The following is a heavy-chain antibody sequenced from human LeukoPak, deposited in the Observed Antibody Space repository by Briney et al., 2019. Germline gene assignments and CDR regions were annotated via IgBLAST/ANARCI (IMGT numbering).Heavy chain of an antibody. CDR2: ISSSGSTI. Sequence: GSLRLSCAASGFIFSSYGMFWVRQAPGKGLEWVSYISSSGSTIYYADSVQGRFTISRDNAKNSLYLQMSSLRAEDTAVYYCARNDYNFDYWGQGTLVTVSS. CDR1: GFIFSSYG. D-gene: IGHD3-16*01. J-gene: IGHJ4*02. V-gene: IGHV3-48*04. CDR3: ARNDYNFDY.